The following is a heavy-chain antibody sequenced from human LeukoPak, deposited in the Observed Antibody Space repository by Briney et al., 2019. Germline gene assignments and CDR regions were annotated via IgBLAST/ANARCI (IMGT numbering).Heavy chain of an antibody. V-gene: IGHV3-21*01. Sequence: GGSLRLSCAASRFAFRTFPMGWVRQAPGKGLEWVSSISSSSSYIYYADSVKGRFTISRDNAKNSLYLQMNSLRAEDTAVYYCARAPLYYYYYGMDVWGQGTTVTVSS. CDR1: RFAFRTFP. CDR3: ARAPLYYYYYGMDV. CDR2: ISSSSSYI. J-gene: IGHJ6*02.